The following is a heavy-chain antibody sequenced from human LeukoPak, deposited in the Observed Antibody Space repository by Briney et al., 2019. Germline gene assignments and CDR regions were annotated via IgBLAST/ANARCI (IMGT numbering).Heavy chain of an antibody. D-gene: IGHD6-13*01. CDR1: GFTFSRYA. CDR2: ISGSGGST. CDR3: AKGARIAAAGTGRYYYYYYGMDV. Sequence: PGGSLILSCAASGFTFSRYAMSWVRQAPGKGLEWVSAISGSGGSTYYADSVKGRFTISRDNSKNTLYLQTNSLRAEDTAVYYCAKGARIAAAGTGRYYYYYYGMDVWGQGTTVTVSS. V-gene: IGHV3-23*01. J-gene: IGHJ6*02.